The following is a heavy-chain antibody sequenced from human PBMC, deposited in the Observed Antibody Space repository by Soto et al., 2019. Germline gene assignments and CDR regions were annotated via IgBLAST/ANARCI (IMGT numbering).Heavy chain of an antibody. V-gene: IGHV4-31*03. CDR3: AIYDSSGSRGFQH. J-gene: IGHJ1*01. CDR1: GGSISSGGYY. CDR2: IYYSGST. Sequence: QVQLQESGPGLVKPSQTLSLTCTVSGGSISSGGYYWSWIRQHPGKGPEWIGYIYYSGSTYYNPSLKSRVTISVDTSKNQFSLKLSSVTAADTAVYYCAIYDSSGSRGFQHWGQGTLVTVSS. D-gene: IGHD3-22*01.